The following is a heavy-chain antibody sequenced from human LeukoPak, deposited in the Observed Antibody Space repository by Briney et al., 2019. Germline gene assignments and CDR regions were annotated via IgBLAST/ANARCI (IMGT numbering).Heavy chain of an antibody. CDR1: GVSISSYC. V-gene: IGHV4-59*01. CDR3: AGFSSIAARFDY. D-gene: IGHD6-6*01. Sequence: SETLSLTCTVSGVSISSYCWSWIRQPPGKGLEWIGCIYYSGSTNYHPSLKSRVTISVDTSKNQFSLKLSSVPAADTAVYYCAGFSSIAARFDYWGQGTLVTVSS. J-gene: IGHJ4*02. CDR2: IYYSGST.